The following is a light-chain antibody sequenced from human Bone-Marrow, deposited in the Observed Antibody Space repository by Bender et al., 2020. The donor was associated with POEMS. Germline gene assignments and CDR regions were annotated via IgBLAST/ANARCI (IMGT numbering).Light chain of an antibody. J-gene: IGLJ3*02. CDR1: DALSKQY. Sequence: LRQPPSVSVSPGQTARITCSADALSKQYAYWYQQLPGTAPKLLIYINNQRPSGVPDRFSGSKSGTSASLAISGLQSEDEADYYCAAWEDSLNGWVFGGGTKLTVL. CDR2: INN. V-gene: IGLV1-44*01. CDR3: AAWEDSLNGWV.